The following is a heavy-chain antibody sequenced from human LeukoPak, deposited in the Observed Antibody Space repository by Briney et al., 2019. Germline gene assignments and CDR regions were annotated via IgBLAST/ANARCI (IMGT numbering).Heavy chain of an antibody. CDR1: GFTFNSHG. Sequence: GGSLRLSCAGSGFTFNSHGLDWVRQAPGKGLEWISGISGSGGSTYYADSVKGRFTISRDNSKNTVHLQMNSLRAEDTAVYYCAKGQGVRYYYYMDVWGKGTTVTVSS. CDR3: AKGQGVRYYYYMDV. CDR2: ISGSGGST. J-gene: IGHJ6*03. V-gene: IGHV3-23*01. D-gene: IGHD3-10*01.